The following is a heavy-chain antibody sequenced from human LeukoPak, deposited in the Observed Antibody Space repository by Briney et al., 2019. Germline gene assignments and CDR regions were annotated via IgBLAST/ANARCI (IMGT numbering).Heavy chain of an antibody. D-gene: IGHD3-3*01. CDR3: AKVVYRFLEWLSDY. J-gene: IGHJ4*02. Sequence: PGGSLRLSCAASGFTFSSYAMSWVRQAPGKGLEWVSAISGSGGSTYYADSVKGRFTISRDNSKNTLYLQMSSLRAEDTAVYYCAKVVYRFLEWLSDYWGQGTLVTVSS. V-gene: IGHV3-23*01. CDR2: ISGSGGST. CDR1: GFTFSSYA.